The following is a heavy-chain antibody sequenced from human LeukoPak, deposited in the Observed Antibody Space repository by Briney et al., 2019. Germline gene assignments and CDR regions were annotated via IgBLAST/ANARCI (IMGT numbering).Heavy chain of an antibody. D-gene: IGHD6-13*01. V-gene: IGHV1-2*02. CDR3: ARGRRPIAAAGTGNWFDP. CDR2: INPNSGGT. J-gene: IGHJ5*02. CDR1: GYTFTGYY. Sequence: SVKVSCKASGYTFTGYYMHWVRQAPGQGLEWMGWINPNSGGTNYAQKFQGRVTMTRDTSISTAYMELSRLRSDDTAVYYCARGRRPIAAAGTGNWFDPWGQGTLVTVSS.